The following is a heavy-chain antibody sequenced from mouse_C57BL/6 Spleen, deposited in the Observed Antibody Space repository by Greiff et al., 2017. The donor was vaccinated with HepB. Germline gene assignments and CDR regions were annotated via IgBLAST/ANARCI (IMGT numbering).Heavy chain of an antibody. J-gene: IGHJ1*03. CDR2: ISGGGGNT. Sequence: EVMLVESGGGLVKPGGSLKLSCAASGFTFSSYTMSWVRQTPEKRLEWVATISGGGGNTYYPDSVKGRCTISRDNAKNTLYLQMSSLRAEDTALYYCARHESYYGSSYWYFDVWGTGTTVTVSS. D-gene: IGHD1-1*01. CDR3: ARHESYYGSSYWYFDV. CDR1: GFTFSSYT. V-gene: IGHV5-9*01.